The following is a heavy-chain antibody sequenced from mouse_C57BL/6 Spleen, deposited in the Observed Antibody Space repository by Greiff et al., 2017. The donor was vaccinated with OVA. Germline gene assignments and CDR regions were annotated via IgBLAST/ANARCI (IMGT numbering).Heavy chain of an antibody. V-gene: IGHV1-69*01. D-gene: IGHD2-2*01. CDR1: GYTFTSYW. J-gene: IGHJ2*01. Sequence: VQLQQSGAELVMPGASVKLSCKASGYTFTSYWMHWVKQRPGQGLEWIGEIDPSDSYTNYNQKFKGKSTLTVDKSSSTAYMQLSSLTSEDSAVYYCARHGSSYYFDYWGQGTTLTVSS. CDR3: ARHGSSYYFDY. CDR2: IDPSDSYT.